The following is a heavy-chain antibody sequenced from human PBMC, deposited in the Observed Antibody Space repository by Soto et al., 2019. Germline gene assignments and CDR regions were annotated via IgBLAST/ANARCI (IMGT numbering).Heavy chain of an antibody. CDR3: ARDSLGIDY. CDR1: PGSFSDYY. V-gene: IGHV4-34*01. J-gene: IGHJ4*02. Sequence: SETLSLTCAVYPGSFSDYYWTWIRQPPGKGLEWIGEINHSGTTNYNPSLKSRVTMSLDTSKNQFSLKVTSVTAADTAVYYCARDSLGIDYWGQGVLVTVSS. CDR2: INHSGTT.